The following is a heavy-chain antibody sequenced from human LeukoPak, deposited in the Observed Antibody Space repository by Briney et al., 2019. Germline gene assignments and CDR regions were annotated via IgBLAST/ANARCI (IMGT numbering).Heavy chain of an antibody. D-gene: IGHD2-15*01. J-gene: IGHJ5*02. CDR2: IIPIFGTA. Sequence: GASVKVSCKASGGTFSSYAISWVRQAPGQGLEWMGGIIPIFGTANYAQKFQGRVTITADKSTSTAYMELSSLRSEDTAVYYCARDGGYCSGGSCYNWFDPWGQGTLVTVSS. CDR1: GGTFSSYA. V-gene: IGHV1-69*06. CDR3: ARDGGYCSGGSCYNWFDP.